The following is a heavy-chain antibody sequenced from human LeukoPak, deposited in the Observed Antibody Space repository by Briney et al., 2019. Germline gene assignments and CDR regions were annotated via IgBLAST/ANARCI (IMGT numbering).Heavy chain of an antibody. V-gene: IGHV3-23*01. Sequence: QPGGSLRLSCAASGFTFTTYSMTWVRQAPGKGLEWVSTINPGGITTYYADSVKGRFTISRDNSKNTVPLQMDSLRADDTAVYYCAKDRAGTPWADWGQGTLVTVSS. CDR2: INPGGITT. D-gene: IGHD1-1*01. CDR3: AKDRAGTPWAD. CDR1: GFTFTTYS. J-gene: IGHJ4*02.